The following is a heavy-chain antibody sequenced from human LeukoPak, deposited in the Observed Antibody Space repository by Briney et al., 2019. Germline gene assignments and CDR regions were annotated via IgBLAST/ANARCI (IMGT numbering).Heavy chain of an antibody. V-gene: IGHV3-30*02. CDR3: AKDSLADIDY. CDR2: IRHDGSIK. D-gene: IGHD3-16*01. CDR1: GFIFSTSG. J-gene: IGHJ4*02. Sequence: GRSLRLSCAASGFIFSTSGMYWVRQPPGKGLEWVAFIRHDGSIKNYADSVKGRSTISRDNSKNTLYLQMNSLRAEDTAVYYCAKDSLADIDYCGQGTLVTVSS.